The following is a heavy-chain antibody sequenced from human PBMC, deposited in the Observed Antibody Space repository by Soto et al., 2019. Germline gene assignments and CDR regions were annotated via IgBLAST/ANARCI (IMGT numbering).Heavy chain of an antibody. CDR3: ARLSGSYNDRYFDN. D-gene: IGHD1-26*01. CDR1: GGSISGSSYY. V-gene: IGHV4-39*01. J-gene: IGHJ4*02. CDR2: VYYNGNT. Sequence: PSETLSLTCTVSGGSISGSSYYWGWVRQAPGKGLEWIGNVYYNGNTYYNASLKSRLTISVDTSNNQFSLKVKSVTAADTAVYFCARLSGSYNDRYFDNWGQGTLVTVSS.